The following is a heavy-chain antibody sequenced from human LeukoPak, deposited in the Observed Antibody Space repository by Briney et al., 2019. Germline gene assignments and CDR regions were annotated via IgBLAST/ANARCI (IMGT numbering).Heavy chain of an antibody. J-gene: IGHJ4*02. Sequence: GGSLRLSCAASGFTFSSYGMHWVRQAPGKGLEWVAFIRYDGSNKYYADSVKGRFTISRGNSKNTLYLQMNSLRAEDTAVYYCAKDTYSGYDSGDWGQGTLVTVSS. CDR1: GFTFSSYG. CDR3: AKDTYSGYDSGD. CDR2: IRYDGSNK. D-gene: IGHD5-12*01. V-gene: IGHV3-30*02.